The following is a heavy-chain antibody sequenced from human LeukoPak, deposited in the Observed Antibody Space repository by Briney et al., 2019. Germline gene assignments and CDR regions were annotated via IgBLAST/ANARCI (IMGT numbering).Heavy chain of an antibody. V-gene: IGHV1-2*07. D-gene: IGHD5-12*01. CDR2: INPNSGGT. J-gene: IGHJ2*01. CDR3: ARGPPNMVANLLAGWYFDL. Sequence: ASVKVSCEASGYTFTGYYIHWVRQAPGQGLEWMGWINPNSGGTNYAPKIQGRVTITRKTSISTAYMELSRLRSDDTAVYFCARGPPNMVANLLAGWYFDLWGRGTLVTVSS. CDR1: GYTFTGYY.